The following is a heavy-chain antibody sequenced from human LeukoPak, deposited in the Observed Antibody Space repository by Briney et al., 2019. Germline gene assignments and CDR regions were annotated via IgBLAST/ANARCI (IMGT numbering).Heavy chain of an antibody. D-gene: IGHD2-2*01. CDR3: ARYGDIVVVPAAYPYYYGMDV. Sequence: GGSLRLSCAASGFTFGTYAMTWVRQAPGKGLEWVANIKHDGSEKNYVDSVKGRFTISRDNAKNSLYLQMNSLRAEDTAVYYCARYGDIVVVPAAYPYYYGMDVWGQGTTVTVSS. V-gene: IGHV3-7*03. J-gene: IGHJ6*02. CDR1: GFTFGTYA. CDR2: IKHDGSEK.